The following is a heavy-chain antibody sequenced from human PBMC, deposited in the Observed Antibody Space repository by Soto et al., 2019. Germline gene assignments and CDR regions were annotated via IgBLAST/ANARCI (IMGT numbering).Heavy chain of an antibody. CDR3: AHAEMATIWFGFDY. Sequence: SGPTLVNPTQTLTLTCTFSGFSLSTSGVGVGWIRQPPGKALVWLALIYWDDDKRYSPSLKSRLTITKDTSKNQVVLTMTNMDPLDTATYYCAHAEMATIWFGFDYWGQGTLVTVSS. J-gene: IGHJ4*02. CDR1: GFSLSTSGVG. V-gene: IGHV2-5*02. CDR2: IYWDDDK. D-gene: IGHD5-12*01.